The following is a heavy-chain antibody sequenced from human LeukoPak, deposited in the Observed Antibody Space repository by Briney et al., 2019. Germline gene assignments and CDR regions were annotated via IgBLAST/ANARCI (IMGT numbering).Heavy chain of an antibody. D-gene: IGHD1-1*01. J-gene: IGHJ4*02. CDR1: GGSISSYY. CDR2: IYTSGST. Sequence: ASETLSLACTVSGGSISSYYWSWIRQPAGKGLEWIGRIYTSGSTNYNPSLKSRVTMSVDTSKNQFSLKLSSVTAADTAVYYCAGNNRNDEVDYWGQGTLVTVSS. V-gene: IGHV4-4*07. CDR3: AGNNRNDEVDY.